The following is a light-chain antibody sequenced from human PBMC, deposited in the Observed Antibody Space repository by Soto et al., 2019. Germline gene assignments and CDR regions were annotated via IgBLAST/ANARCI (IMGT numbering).Light chain of an antibody. J-gene: IGLJ2*01. V-gene: IGLV2-8*01. Sequence: QSALTQPPSASGSPGQSVTISCTGTSSDVGGYNYVSWYQQHPGKAPKIMIYEVSKRPSGVPDRFSGSKSGNTASLTVSGLQAEDEADYYGSSYAGSNTHIFGGGTKLTVL. CDR3: SSYAGSNTHI. CDR1: SSDVGGYNY. CDR2: EVS.